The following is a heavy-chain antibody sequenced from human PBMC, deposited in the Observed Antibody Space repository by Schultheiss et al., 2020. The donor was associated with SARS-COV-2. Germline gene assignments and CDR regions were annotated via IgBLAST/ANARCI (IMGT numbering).Heavy chain of an antibody. D-gene: IGHD3-10*01. CDR2: ITPDGGST. Sequence: GGSLRLSCAASGFTFSSYWIHWVRQAPGEGLVWVSRITPDGGSTDYADSVRGRFAISRDNARNTLYLQMNSLRAEDTAVYYCATRNVSGNTAGDNPYYHYYGLDVWGQGTTVTVSS. J-gene: IGHJ6*02. CDR1: GFTFSSYW. CDR3: ATRNVSGNTAGDNPYYHYYGLDV. V-gene: IGHV3-74*01.